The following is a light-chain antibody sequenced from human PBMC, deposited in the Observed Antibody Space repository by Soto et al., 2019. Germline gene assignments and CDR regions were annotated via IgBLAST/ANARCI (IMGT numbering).Light chain of an antibody. Sequence: DIQMTQSPSSLSASVGDRVTITCRASQSISSYLNWYQQKPGKAPKLLIYAASSLQSGVPSRFSGSGSGTDFTLTISSPQPEDFATYYCQQSYSTPPRTFGQGTKVEIK. J-gene: IGKJ1*01. V-gene: IGKV1-39*01. CDR1: QSISSY. CDR3: QQSYSTPPRT. CDR2: AAS.